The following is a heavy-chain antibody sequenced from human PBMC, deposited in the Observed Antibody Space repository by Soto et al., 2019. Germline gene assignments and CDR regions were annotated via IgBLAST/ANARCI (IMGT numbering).Heavy chain of an antibody. D-gene: IGHD3-22*01. CDR3: TRDPSPVDYYDSSGYSY. CDR2: IRSKAYGGTT. J-gene: IGHJ4*02. CDR1: GFTFGDYA. V-gene: IGHV3-49*03. Sequence: GGSLRLSCTASGFTFGDYAMSWFRQAPGKGLEWVGFIRSKAYGGTTEYAASVKGRFTISRDDSKSIAYLQMNSLKTEDTAVYYCTRDPSPVDYYDSSGYSYWGQGTLVTVSS.